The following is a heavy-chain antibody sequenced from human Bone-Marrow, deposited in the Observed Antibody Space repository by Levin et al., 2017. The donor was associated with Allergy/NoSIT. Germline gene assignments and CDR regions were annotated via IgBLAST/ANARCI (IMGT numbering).Heavy chain of an antibody. V-gene: IGHV3-11*03. CDR3: SRHGKVRGVNYFDY. CDR2: ISSSSSYT. CDR1: GFTFSDYY. J-gene: IGHJ4*02. D-gene: IGHD3-10*01. Sequence: GGSLRLSCAASGFTFSDYYMSWIRQAPGKGLEWVSYISSSSSYTNYADSVKGRFTISRDNAKNSLYLQMNSLRAEDTAVYYCSRHGKVRGVNYFDYWGQGTLVTVSS.